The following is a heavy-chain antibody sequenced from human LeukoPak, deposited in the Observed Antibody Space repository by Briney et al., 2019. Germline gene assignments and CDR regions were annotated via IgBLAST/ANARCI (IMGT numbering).Heavy chain of an antibody. CDR3: ARGPRITMIVVVV. J-gene: IGHJ4*02. Sequence: PSETLSLTCSVSGGSITSTSYYCGWIRQPPGKGLEWIGSIYYSGSTYYNPSLKSRVTISVDTSKNQFSLKLRSVTASDTAVYYCARGPRITMIVVVVWGQGTLVTVSS. CDR1: GGSITSTSYY. CDR2: IYYSGST. D-gene: IGHD3-22*01. V-gene: IGHV4-39*01.